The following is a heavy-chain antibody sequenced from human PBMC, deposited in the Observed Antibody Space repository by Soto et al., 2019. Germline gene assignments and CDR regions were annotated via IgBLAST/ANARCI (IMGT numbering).Heavy chain of an antibody. CDR2: ISAYNGNT. Sequence: ASVKVSCKASGYTFTSYGISWVRQAPGQGLEWMGWISAYNGNTNYAQKLQGRVTMTTDTSTSTAYMELRSLRSDDTAVYYCARGLGGVIVRPYYYYYYGMDVWGQGTTVTVSS. J-gene: IGHJ6*02. CDR1: GYTFTSYG. D-gene: IGHD3-16*02. CDR3: ARGLGGVIVRPYYYYYYGMDV. V-gene: IGHV1-18*01.